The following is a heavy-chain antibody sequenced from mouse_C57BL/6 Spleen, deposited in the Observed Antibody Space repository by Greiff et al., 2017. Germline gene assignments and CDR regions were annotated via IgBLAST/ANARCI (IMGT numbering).Heavy chain of an antibody. J-gene: IGHJ2*01. CDR3: ASASHITAVVATGYFDY. CDR1: GYTFTSYT. CDR2: INPSSGCT. Sequence: QVQLQQSGAELARPGASVKMSCKASGYTFTSYTMHWVKQRPGQGLEWIGYINPSSGCTKYNEKFKNKATLTADKSSSTAYMQLSSLTSEDSAVYYCASASHITAVVATGYFDYWGKGTTLTVSS. V-gene: IGHV1-4*01. D-gene: IGHD1-1*01.